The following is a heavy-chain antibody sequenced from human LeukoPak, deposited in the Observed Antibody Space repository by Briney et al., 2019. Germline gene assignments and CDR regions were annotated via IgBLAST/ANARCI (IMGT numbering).Heavy chain of an antibody. J-gene: IGHJ3*02. D-gene: IGHD6-19*01. CDR3: AREEEQWLVLGAFDI. CDR2: ISSSSTHT. V-gene: IGHV3-11*05. Sequence: PGGSLRLSCAASGFTFSDYYMSWIRQAPGKGLEWVSYISSSSTHTNYADSVKGRFTISRDNAKNSLYLQMNSLRAEDTAVYYCAREEEQWLVLGAFDIWGQGTMVTVSS. CDR1: GFTFSDYY.